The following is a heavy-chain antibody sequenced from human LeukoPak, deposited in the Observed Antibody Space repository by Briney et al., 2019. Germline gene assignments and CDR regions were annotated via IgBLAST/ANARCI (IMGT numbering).Heavy chain of an antibody. CDR3: AKDVRSPLPPGIDY. V-gene: IGHV3-23*01. J-gene: IGHJ4*02. CDR1: GFTFSSYG. Sequence: GGSLRLSCAASGFTFSSYGMSWVRQAPGKGLEWVSAISGSGGSTYYADSVKGRFTISRDNSKNTLYLQMNSLRAEDTVVYYCAKDVRSPLPPGIDYWGQGTLVTVSS. CDR2: ISGSGGST. D-gene: IGHD3-16*02.